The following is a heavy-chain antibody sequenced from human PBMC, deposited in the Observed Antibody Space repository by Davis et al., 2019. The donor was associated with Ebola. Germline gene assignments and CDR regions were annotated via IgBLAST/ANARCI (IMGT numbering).Heavy chain of an antibody. J-gene: IGHJ6*02. Sequence: SETLSLTCAVYGGSFSGYYWSWIRQPPGKGLEWIGEINHSGSTNYNPSLKSRVTTSVDTSKNQFSLKLSSVTAADTAVYYCATIGHYYGSGSYYYYYYGMDVWGQGTTVTVSS. D-gene: IGHD3-10*01. CDR3: ATIGHYYGSGSYYYYYYGMDV. CDR1: GGSFSGYY. V-gene: IGHV4-34*01. CDR2: INHSGST.